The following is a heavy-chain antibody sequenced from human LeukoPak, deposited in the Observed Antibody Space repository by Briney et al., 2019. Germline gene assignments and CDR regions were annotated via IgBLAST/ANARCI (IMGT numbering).Heavy chain of an antibody. V-gene: IGHV3-7*01. CDR3: ARMAPGFVVVVAARSFDY. D-gene: IGHD2-15*01. CDR1: GFTFSSYW. CDR2: IKQDGSEK. Sequence: PGGSLRLSCAASGFTFSSYWMSWVRQAPGKGLEWVANIKQDGSEKYYVDSVKGRFTISRDNAKNSLYLQMNSLRAEDTAVYYCARMAPGFVVVVAARSFDYWGQGTLVTVSS. J-gene: IGHJ4*02.